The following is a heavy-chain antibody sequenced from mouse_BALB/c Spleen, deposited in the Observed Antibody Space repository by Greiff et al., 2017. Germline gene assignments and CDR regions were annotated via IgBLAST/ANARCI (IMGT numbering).Heavy chain of an antibody. CDR2: LNPGSGGT. CDR1: GYAFTNYL. J-gene: IGHJ2*01. V-gene: IGHV1-54*01. CDR3: ARLGRDYFDY. Sequence: VQLVESGAELVRPGTSVKVSCKASGYAFTNYLIEWVKQRPGQGLEWIGVLNPGSGGTNYNEKFKGKATLTADKSSSTAYMQLSSLTSDDSAVYFCARLGRDYFDYWGQGTTLTVSS.